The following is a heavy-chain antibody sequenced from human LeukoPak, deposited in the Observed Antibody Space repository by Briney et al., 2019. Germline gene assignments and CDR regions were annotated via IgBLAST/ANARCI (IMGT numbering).Heavy chain of an antibody. J-gene: IGHJ3*02. CDR1: GFTFSSYA. CDR3: AKGDSSSWYRGAFDI. Sequence: PGGSLRLSCAASGFTFSSYAMSWVRQAPGKGLEWVSAISGSGGSTYYADSVKGRFTTSRDNSKNTLYLQMNSLRAEDTAVYYCAKGDSSSWYRGAFDIWGQGTMVTVSS. CDR2: ISGSGGST. D-gene: IGHD6-13*01. V-gene: IGHV3-23*01.